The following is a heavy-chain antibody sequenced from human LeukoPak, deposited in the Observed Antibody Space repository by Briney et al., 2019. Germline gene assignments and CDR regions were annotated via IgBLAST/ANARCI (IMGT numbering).Heavy chain of an antibody. Sequence: PSETLSLTCAVYGGSLSGYYWSWIRQPPGKGLEWIGEINHSGSTNYNPSLKSRVTISVDTSKNQFSLKLSSVTAADTAVYYCARGAVRRALRFDPWGQGTLVTVSS. CDR1: GGSLSGYY. J-gene: IGHJ5*02. D-gene: IGHD2-8*01. V-gene: IGHV4-34*01. CDR2: INHSGST. CDR3: ARGAVRRALRFDP.